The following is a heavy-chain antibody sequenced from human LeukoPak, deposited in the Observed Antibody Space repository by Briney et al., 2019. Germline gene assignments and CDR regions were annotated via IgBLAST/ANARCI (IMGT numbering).Heavy chain of an antibody. J-gene: IGHJ4*02. D-gene: IGHD6-25*01. CDR1: GYTFTNYY. CDR3: AREGAAEAKNFDY. Sequence: GASVKVSCTASGYTFTNYYIHWMRQAPGQGLEWVGIINPNAVTTRYAQKFQGRITVTRDTSTSTVYMELSSLRSEDTAVYFCAREGAAEAKNFDYWGQGTLVIVSS. CDR2: INPNAVTT. V-gene: IGHV1-46*01.